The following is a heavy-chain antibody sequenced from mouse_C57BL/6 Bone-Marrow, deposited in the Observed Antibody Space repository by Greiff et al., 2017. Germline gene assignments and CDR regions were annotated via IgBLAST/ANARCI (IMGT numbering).Heavy chain of an antibody. CDR1: GYTFTDYN. CDR2: INPNNGGT. Sequence: VQLQQSGPELVKPGASVKIPCKASGYTFTDYNMDWVKQSHGKSLEWIGDINPNNGGTIYNQKFKGKATLTVDKSSSTAYMELRSLSSEDTAVYYCAINCERFAYWGQGTLVTVSA. J-gene: IGHJ3*01. D-gene: IGHD4-1*02. V-gene: IGHV1-18*01. CDR3: AINCERFAY.